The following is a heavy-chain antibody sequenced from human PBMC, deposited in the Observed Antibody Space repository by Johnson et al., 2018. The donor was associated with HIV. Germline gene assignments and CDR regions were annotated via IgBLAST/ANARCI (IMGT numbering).Heavy chain of an antibody. CDR2: ISYDGSNK. J-gene: IGHJ3*02. CDR1: GFTFSSYG. Sequence: QLVESGGGVVQPGRSLRLSCAASGFTFSSYGMHWVRQAPGKGLEWVAVISYDGSNKYYADSVKGRFTISRDNSKNTLYLQMNSLRAEDTAVYYCAKMAGGIFGVEDAFDIWGQGTMVTVSS. D-gene: IGHD3-3*01. CDR3: AKMAGGIFGVEDAFDI. V-gene: IGHV3-30*18.